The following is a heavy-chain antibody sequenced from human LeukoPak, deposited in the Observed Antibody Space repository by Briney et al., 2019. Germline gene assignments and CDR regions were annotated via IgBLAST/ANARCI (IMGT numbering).Heavy chain of an antibody. J-gene: IGHJ1*01. V-gene: IGHV3-23*01. CDR3: AKATAYFLEYFQN. Sequence: GGSLGLSCAASGFTFSSYAMSWVRQAPGKELEWVSCITGSGGSAYYADSVKGRFTVSRDNSRNILDLQMNSLRAEDTAVYYCAKATAYFLEYFQNWGPGTLVIVSS. CDR1: GFTFSSYA. D-gene: IGHD3-9*01. CDR2: ITGSGGSA.